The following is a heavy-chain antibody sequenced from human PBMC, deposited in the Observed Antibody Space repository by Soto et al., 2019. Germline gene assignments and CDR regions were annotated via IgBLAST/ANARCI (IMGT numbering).Heavy chain of an antibody. J-gene: IGHJ4*02. CDR2: INPSGGST. CDR1: GYTFTSYY. V-gene: IGHV1-46*01. Sequence: QVQLVQSGAEVKKPGASVKVSCKASGYTFTSYYMHWVRQAPGQGLEWMGIINPSGGSTSYAQKFQGSVTLTRDTSTSTVYMELSSLRSEDTAVYYCARAAYDSSGYYYSEHDYWGQGTLVTVSS. D-gene: IGHD3-22*01. CDR3: ARAAYDSSGYYYSEHDY.